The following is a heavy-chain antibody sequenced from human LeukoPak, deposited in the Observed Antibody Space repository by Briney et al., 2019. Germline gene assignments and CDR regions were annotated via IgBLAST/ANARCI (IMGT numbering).Heavy chain of an antibody. J-gene: IGHJ4*02. CDR2: ISYDGSSK. V-gene: IGHV3-30-3*01. Sequence: GGSLRLSCAASGFTFSSYAMHWVRQAPGKGLEWVAIISYDGSSKYYADSVKGRVTISRDNSKNTLYLQLNSLRGEDTAIYYCAKDGGYCSGGSCALDYWGQGTLVTVSS. D-gene: IGHD2-15*01. CDR3: AKDGGYCSGGSCALDY. CDR1: GFTFSSYA.